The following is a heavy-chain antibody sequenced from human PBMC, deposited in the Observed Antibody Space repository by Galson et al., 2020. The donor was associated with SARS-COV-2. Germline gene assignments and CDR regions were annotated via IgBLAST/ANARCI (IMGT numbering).Heavy chain of an antibody. Sequence: SKTLSLTCTVSGGSIRSSSYSWGWIRQPPGKGLEWIWSIYSSRSTHYNPSLKSRLTLSVDTSKNQVSLKLSSVPAADTAVDYCARFENSRRDGYNIIDYWGQGTLITVCS. D-gene: IGHD5-12*01. CDR3: ARFENSRRDGYNIIDY. CDR1: GGSIRSSSYS. V-gene: IGHV4-39*01. J-gene: IGHJ4*02. CDR2: IYSSRST.